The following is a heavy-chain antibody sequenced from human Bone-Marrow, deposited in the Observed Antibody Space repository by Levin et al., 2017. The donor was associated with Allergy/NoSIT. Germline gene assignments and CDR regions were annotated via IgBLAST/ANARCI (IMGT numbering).Heavy chain of an antibody. D-gene: IGHD2-21*01. Sequence: GESLKISCAASGLTISSHYMSWVRQAPGKGLEWVSVIYTGGSTYYADSVKGRFTISRDNSKNTLFLQMNSLRADDTAVYYCATVAPVYYYGMDVWGQGTTVTVSS. CDR3: ATVAPVYYYGMDV. V-gene: IGHV3-53*01. CDR2: IYTGGST. CDR1: GLTISSHY. J-gene: IGHJ6*02.